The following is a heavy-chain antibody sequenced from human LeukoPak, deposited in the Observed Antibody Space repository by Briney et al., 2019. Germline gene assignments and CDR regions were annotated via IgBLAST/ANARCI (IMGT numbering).Heavy chain of an antibody. CDR3: ANEVRPNDY. Sequence: GGSLRLSCAASRFSFSSHAMCWVRQAPGKGLGWGSSIDISGGSTYYADSVPGRFTISRDNSKNTLYLQMNSLRAEDTALYYCANEVRPNDYWGQGTLVTVSS. V-gene: IGHV3-23*01. D-gene: IGHD1-1*01. J-gene: IGHJ4*02. CDR2: IDISGGST. CDR1: RFSFSSHA.